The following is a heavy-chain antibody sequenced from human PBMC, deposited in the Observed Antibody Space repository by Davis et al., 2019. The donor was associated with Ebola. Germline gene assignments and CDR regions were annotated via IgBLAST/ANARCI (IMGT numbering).Heavy chain of an antibody. Sequence: ASVKVSCKASGGSLSNNAISWVRQAPGQRLEWMGWINAGNGNTEYSQKFQGRVTITRDTSASTAYMELSSLRSEDTAVYFCARDEFDYWGQGTLVTVSS. CDR2: INAGNGNT. CDR1: GGSLSNNA. V-gene: IGHV1-3*01. J-gene: IGHJ4*02. CDR3: ARDEFDY.